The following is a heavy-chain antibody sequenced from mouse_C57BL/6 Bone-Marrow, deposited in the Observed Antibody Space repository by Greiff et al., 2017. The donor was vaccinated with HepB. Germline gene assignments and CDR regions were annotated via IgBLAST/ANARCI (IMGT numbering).Heavy chain of an antibody. V-gene: IGHV5-4*01. CDR1: GFTFSSYA. J-gene: IGHJ3*01. CDR2: ISDGGSYT. Sequence: EVQVVESGGGLVKPGGSLKLSCAASGFTFSSYAMSWVRQTPEKRLEWVATISDGGSYTYYPDNVKGRFTISRDNAKNNLYLQMSHLKSEDTAMYYCARNPSFYYGSSKASWFAYWGQGTLVTVSA. D-gene: IGHD1-1*01. CDR3: ARNPSFYYGSSKASWFAY.